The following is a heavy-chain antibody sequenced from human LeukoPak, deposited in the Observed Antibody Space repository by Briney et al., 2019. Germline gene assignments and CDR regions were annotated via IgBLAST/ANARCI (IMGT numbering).Heavy chain of an antibody. CDR1: GFTFNNYA. CDR2: ISGFGGST. CDR3: ARRSGSSWSSFDY. J-gene: IGHJ4*02. V-gene: IGHV3-23*01. Sequence: GGSLRLSCAASGFTFNNYAMNWVRQAPGKGLEWVSGISGFGGSTYYAPSVKGRLTISRDNFGNMLYLHLDSLRVEDTAIYYCARRSGSSWSSFDYWGQGALVTVSS. D-gene: IGHD6-13*01.